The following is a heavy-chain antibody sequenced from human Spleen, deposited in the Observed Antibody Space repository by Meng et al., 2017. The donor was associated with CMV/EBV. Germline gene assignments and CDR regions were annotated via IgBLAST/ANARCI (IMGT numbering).Heavy chain of an antibody. J-gene: IGHJ4*02. CDR2: ISSSSSYL. CDR1: GFTFNNYD. D-gene: IGHD2-2*01. Sequence: GESLKISCAASGFTFNNYDMNWVRQAPGKGLEWVSSISSSSSYLYYADSLQGRFTISRDNAKNSLYLQMNSLRAEDTAVYYCARDPSRDYYFDLWGQGTLVTVSS. V-gene: IGHV3-21*01. CDR3: ARDPSRDYYFDL.